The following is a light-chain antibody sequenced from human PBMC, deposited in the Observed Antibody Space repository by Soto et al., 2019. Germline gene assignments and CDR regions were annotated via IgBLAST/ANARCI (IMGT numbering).Light chain of an antibody. J-gene: IGLJ2*01. Sequence: QSALTQPASVSGSPGQSITISCTGSSSDVGDYNYVSWYQQHPGKAPKLMIYEVNNRPSGVSDRFSGSKSGNTASLTISGLQAEDEADYYCSSYTRSNTLLFGGGTKLTVL. CDR1: SSDVGDYNY. CDR2: EVN. CDR3: SSYTRSNTLL. V-gene: IGLV2-14*01.